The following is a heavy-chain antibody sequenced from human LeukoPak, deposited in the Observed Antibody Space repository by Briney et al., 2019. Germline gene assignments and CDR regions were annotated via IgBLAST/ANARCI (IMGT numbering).Heavy chain of an antibody. CDR3: ARGRVPIVVVPAAIVY. CDR2: INPNSGGT. J-gene: IGHJ4*02. CDR1: GYTFTGCY. D-gene: IGHD2-2*01. Sequence: ASVEVSCKASGYTFTGCYMHWVRQAPGQGLEWMGWINPNSGGTNYAQKFQGRVTMTRDTSISTAYMELSRLRSDDTAVYYCARGRVPIVVVPAAIVYWGQGTLVTVSS. V-gene: IGHV1-2*02.